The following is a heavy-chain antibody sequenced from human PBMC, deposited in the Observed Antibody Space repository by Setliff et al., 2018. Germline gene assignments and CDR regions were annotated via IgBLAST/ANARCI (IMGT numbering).Heavy chain of an antibody. CDR2: MNPNSGNT. CDR3: ARGDVYSGSYYHFDY. CDR1: GYTFTSYD. Sequence: GASVKVSCKASGYTFTSYDINWVRQATGQGLEWMGWMNPNSGNTGYAQKFQGRVTMTRNTSISTAYMELSSLTSEDTAIYYCARGDVYSGSYYHFDYWGQGTLVTVSS. J-gene: IGHJ4*02. D-gene: IGHD1-26*01. V-gene: IGHV1-8*02.